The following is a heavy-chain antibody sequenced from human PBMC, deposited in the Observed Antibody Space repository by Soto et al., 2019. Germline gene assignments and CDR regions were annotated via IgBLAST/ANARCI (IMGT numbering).Heavy chain of an antibody. D-gene: IGHD1-26*01. J-gene: IGHJ4*02. V-gene: IGHV4-4*07. CDR3: ARDTSLSGSYVPFDY. Sequence: KPSETLSLTCTVSGGSISSYYWSWIRQPAGKGLEWIGRIYTSGSTNYNPSLKSRVTMSVDTSKNQFSLKLSSVTAADTAVYYCARDTSLSGSYVPFDYWGQGTLVTSPQ. CDR1: GGSISSYY. CDR2: IYTSGST.